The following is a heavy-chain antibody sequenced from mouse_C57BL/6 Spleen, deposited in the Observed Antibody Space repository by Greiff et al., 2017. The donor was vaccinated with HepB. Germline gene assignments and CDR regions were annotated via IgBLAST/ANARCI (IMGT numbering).Heavy chain of an antibody. V-gene: IGHV1-69*01. Sequence: QVQLQQPGAELVMPGASVKLSCKASGYTFTSYWMHWVKQRPGQGLEWIGEIDPSDSYTNYNQKFKGKSTLTVDKSSSTAYMQLSSLTSEDSAVYYCARQSYDYYFDYWGQGTTLTVSS. D-gene: IGHD2-4*01. CDR3: ARQSYDYYFDY. CDR2: IDPSDSYT. J-gene: IGHJ2*01. CDR1: GYTFTSYW.